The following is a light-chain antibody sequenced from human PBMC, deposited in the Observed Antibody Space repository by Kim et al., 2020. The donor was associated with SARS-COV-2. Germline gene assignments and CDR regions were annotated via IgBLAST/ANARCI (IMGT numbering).Light chain of an antibody. J-gene: IGLJ2*01. CDR2: DAR. CDR3: QVWDSNPLI. Sequence: SYELTQPPSVSVSPGQTASITCSGDKLGNKYTSWYHQKPGQSPVLVIYDARKRPSGIPERFSGSNSGNTATLTISRTRALDVGDYYCQVWDSNPLIFGGG. V-gene: IGLV3-1*01. CDR1: KLGNKY.